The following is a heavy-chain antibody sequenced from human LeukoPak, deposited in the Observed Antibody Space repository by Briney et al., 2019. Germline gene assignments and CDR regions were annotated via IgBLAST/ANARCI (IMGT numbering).Heavy chain of an antibody. CDR2: ISAYNGNT. D-gene: IGHD3-9*01. Sequence: ASVKVSCKASGYTFTSYGISWVRQAPGQGLEWMGWISAYNGNTNYAQKLQGRVTMTTDTSTSTAYMELRSLRSDDTAVYYCARGVTYYDILTGYSPGDYMDVWGKGTTVTISS. CDR3: ARGVTYYDILTGYSPGDYMDV. J-gene: IGHJ6*03. CDR1: GYTFTSYG. V-gene: IGHV1-18*01.